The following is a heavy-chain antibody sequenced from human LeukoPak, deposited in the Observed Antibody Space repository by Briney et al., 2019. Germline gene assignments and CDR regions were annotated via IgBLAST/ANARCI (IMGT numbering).Heavy chain of an antibody. J-gene: IGHJ6*04. CDR1: GFTFSSYG. D-gene: IGHD2-2*01. V-gene: IGHV3-30*18. Sequence: GGSLRLSCAASGFTFSSYGMHWVRQAPGKGLEWVAVISYDGSNKYYADSVKGRFTISRDNSKNTLYLQMNSLRAEDTAVYYCAKDYAGYCSTTSCGISDVWGKGTTVTVSS. CDR3: AKDYAGYCSTTSCGISDV. CDR2: ISYDGSNK.